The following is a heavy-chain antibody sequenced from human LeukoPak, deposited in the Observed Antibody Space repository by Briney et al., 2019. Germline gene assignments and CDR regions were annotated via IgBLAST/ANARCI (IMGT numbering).Heavy chain of an antibody. CDR2: LYFGGTT. J-gene: IGHJ4*02. D-gene: IGHD6-19*01. V-gene: IGHV4-39*01. CDR1: GGSISSTSHY. CDR3: ARFRPHSVAGNFDY. Sequence: SETLSLTCTISGGSISSTSHYWGWIRQPPGKGLEYIGTLYFGGTTYYNPSLQSRVSISVDTSKNQFSLKLNSVTAADTAVYYCARFRPHSVAGNFDYWGQGTLVTVSS.